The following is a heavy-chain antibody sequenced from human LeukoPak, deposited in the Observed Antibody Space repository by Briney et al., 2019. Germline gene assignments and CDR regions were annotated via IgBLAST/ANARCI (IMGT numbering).Heavy chain of an antibody. V-gene: IGHV3-23*01. CDR3: ARARPWDSSRSYYFGMDV. D-gene: IGHD3-22*01. J-gene: IGHJ6*02. CDR1: GFTFSSYA. CDR2: ISVRGGST. Sequence: GGSLRLSCAASGFTFSSYAINWVRQPPGKGLEWVSAISVRGGSTYYADSVRGRFSISRDSSKNTVYLQMNSLRDEDTAVYYCARARPWDSSRSYYFGMDVWGHGTTVTVSS.